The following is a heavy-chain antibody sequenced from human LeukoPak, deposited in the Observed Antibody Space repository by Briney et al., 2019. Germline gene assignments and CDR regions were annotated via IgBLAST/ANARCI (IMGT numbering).Heavy chain of an antibody. CDR2: INPNSGDT. CDR1: GYTFTGYY. CDR3: VRDDVSP. J-gene: IGHJ5*02. Sequence: GASVKVSCKTSGYTFTGYYIHWVRQAPGQGLEWMGWINPNSGDTNYAQNFQGRVTMTRDTSISTAYMELSRLRSDDTAVYYCVRDDVSPWGQGTLVTVSS. V-gene: IGHV1-2*02.